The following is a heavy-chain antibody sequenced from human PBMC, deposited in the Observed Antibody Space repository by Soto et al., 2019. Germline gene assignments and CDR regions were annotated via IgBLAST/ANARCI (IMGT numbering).Heavy chain of an antibody. J-gene: IGHJ4*02. D-gene: IGHD2-15*01. CDR3: ARLFFGWYNYFDY. CDR2: INHSGST. Sequence: SETLSLTCTVSGGSISSSSYYWSWIRQPPGKGLEWIGEINHSGSTNYNPSLKSRVTISVDTSKNQFSLKLSSVTAADTAVYYCARLFFGWYNYFDYWGQGTLVTVSS. CDR1: GGSISSSSYY. V-gene: IGHV4-39*07.